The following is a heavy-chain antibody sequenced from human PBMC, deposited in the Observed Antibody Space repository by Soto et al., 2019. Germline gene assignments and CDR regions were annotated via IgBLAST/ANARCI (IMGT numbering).Heavy chain of an antibody. CDR3: ARLALYTVGYYFDY. D-gene: IGHD4-4*01. J-gene: IGHJ4*02. Sequence: SETLSLTCTVSCGSISSYYWSWIRQPPGKGLEWIGYIYYSGSTNYNPSLKSRVTISVDTSKNRFSLKLSSVTAADTAVYYCARLALYTVGYYFDYWGQGTLVTVSS. CDR1: CGSISSYY. V-gene: IGHV4-59*01. CDR2: IYYSGST.